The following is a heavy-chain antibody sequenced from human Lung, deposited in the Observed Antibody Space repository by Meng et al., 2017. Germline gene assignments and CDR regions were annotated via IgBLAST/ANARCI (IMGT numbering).Heavy chain of an antibody. CDR3: ASYCRGTSCATY. CDR2: VNPNNGGT. V-gene: IGHV1-2*06. D-gene: IGHD2-15*01. CDR1: GYTFIGCY. Sequence: QFQLVQSVAEVKKPGASLKVSCKASGYTFIGCYMHWVRQAPGQGLEWMGRVNPNNGGTNYAQKFQGRVTMTRDTSISTAYLELSRLTSDDTAVYYCASYCRGTSCATYWGQGSLVTVSS. J-gene: IGHJ4*02.